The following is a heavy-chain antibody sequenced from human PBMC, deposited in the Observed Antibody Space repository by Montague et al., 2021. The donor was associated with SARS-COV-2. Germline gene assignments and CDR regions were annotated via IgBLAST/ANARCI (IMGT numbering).Heavy chain of an antibody. Sequence: SETLSLTCTVSGGSISSYYWSWIRQPPGKGLEWIGYIYYSGSTNYNPSLKSRVTISVDTSKNQFSLKLSSVTAADTAVYYCAREGSGRGYYYYGIDVWGRGTTVTVSS. CDR3: AREGSGRGYYYYGIDV. J-gene: IGHJ6*02. V-gene: IGHV4-59*01. CDR2: IYYSGST. D-gene: IGHD3-10*01. CDR1: GGSISSYY.